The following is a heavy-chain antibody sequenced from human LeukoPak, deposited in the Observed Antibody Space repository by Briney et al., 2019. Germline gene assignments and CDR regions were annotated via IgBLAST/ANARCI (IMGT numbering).Heavy chain of an antibody. D-gene: IGHD3-22*01. J-gene: IGHJ3*02. CDR3: ARQYYYDSSGDAFDI. CDR1: GYTFTGYY. V-gene: IGHV1-2*02. Sequence: ASVKVSCKASGYTFTGYYMHWVRQAPGQGLEWMGWINPNSGGTNYAQKFQGRVTMTRDTSISTAYMELSRPRSDDTAVYYCARQYYYDSSGDAFDIWGQGTMVTVSS. CDR2: INPNSGGT.